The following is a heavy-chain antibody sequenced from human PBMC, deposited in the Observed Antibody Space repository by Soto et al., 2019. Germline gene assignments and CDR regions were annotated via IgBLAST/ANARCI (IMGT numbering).Heavy chain of an antibody. V-gene: IGHV4-34*01. J-gene: IGHJ3*02. CDR2: INHSGST. CDR3: ARVKKKNSGYREKDAFDI. D-gene: IGHD5-12*01. Sequence: QVQLQQWGAGLLKPSETLSLTCAVYGGSFSGYYWSWIRQPPGKGLEWIGEINHSGSTNYNPSLKRRFTISVETSKNQFSLKLRSVTAADTAVYYCARVKKKNSGYREKDAFDIWGQGTMVTVSS. CDR1: GGSFSGYY.